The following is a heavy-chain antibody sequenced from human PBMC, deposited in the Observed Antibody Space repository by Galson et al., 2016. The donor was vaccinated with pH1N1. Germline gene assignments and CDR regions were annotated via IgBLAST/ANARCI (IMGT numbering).Heavy chain of an antibody. CDR1: GYSITRGYY. J-gene: IGHJ3*02. V-gene: IGHV4-38-2*01. CDR3: ARRYSSGWSGGDDAFDI. Sequence: ETLSLTCGVSGYSITRGYYWGWIRQPPGKGLEWIGTIHHTGNTDYNPSLKNRLTISLDTSKNQFSLKLIPVTAADTAMYYCARRYSSGWSGGDDAFDIWGQGTLVTVSS. CDR2: IHHTGNT. D-gene: IGHD6-19*01.